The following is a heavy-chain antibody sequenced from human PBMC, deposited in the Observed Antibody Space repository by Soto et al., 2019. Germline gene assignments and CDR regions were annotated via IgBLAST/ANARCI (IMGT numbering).Heavy chain of an antibody. CDR1: GGSFSGYY. Sequence: QVQLQQWGAGLLKPSETLSLTCAVYGGSFSGYYWSWVRQPPGKGLEWIGEIERGGSTNYNPSLKSRVAISVDTSKNQFSLKVNSVTAADTAVYYCARGYGSGSYRAYWGQGTLVTVSS. CDR2: IERGGST. J-gene: IGHJ4*02. V-gene: IGHV4-34*02. D-gene: IGHD3-10*01. CDR3: ARGYGSGSYRAY.